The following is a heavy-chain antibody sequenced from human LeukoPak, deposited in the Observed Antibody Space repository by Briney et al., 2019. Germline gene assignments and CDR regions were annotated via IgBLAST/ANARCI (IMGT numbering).Heavy chain of an antibody. CDR2: ISGSGGST. CDR1: GFTFSSYA. Sequence: GGSLRLSCAASGFTFSSYAMSWVRQAPGKGLEWVSAISGSGGSTYYADSVKGRFTISRDNAKNTLYLQMNSLRAEDTAVYYCAVVPAAMSPAYYYYMDVWGKGTTVTISS. V-gene: IGHV3-23*01. D-gene: IGHD2-2*01. J-gene: IGHJ6*03. CDR3: AVVPAAMSPAYYYYMDV.